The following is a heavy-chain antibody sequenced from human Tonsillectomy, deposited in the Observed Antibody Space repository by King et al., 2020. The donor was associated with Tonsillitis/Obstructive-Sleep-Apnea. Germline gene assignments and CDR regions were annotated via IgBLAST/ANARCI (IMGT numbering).Heavy chain of an antibody. V-gene: IGHV4-39*01. D-gene: IGHD3-22*01. CDR1: GGSISNNNHY. CDR3: ARRHYYDSSNFDF. CDR2: IYYRGTT. J-gene: IGHJ4*02. Sequence: VQLQESGPGLVKPSEALSLTCTVSGGSISNNNHYWGWIRQPPGKGLEWIGSIYYRGTTYYNPPLKSRLTILVDTSNNQFSLKLSSVTAADTAVYYCARRHYYDSSNFDFWGQGALVTVSS.